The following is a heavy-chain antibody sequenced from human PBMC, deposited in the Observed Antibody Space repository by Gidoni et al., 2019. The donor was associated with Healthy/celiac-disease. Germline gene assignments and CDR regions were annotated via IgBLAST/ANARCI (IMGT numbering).Heavy chain of an antibody. CDR2: INHSGST. Sequence: QVQLQQWGAGLLKPSETLSLTCAVYGGSFSGYYWSWIRQPPGKGLEWIGEINHSGSTNYTPSLKSRVTISVDTSKNQFSLKLSSVTAADTAVYYCARGPASRNYYDSSGPRGGGAFDIWGQGTMVTVSS. V-gene: IGHV4-34*01. CDR3: ARGPASRNYYDSSGPRGGGAFDI. J-gene: IGHJ3*02. CDR1: GGSFSGYY. D-gene: IGHD3-22*01.